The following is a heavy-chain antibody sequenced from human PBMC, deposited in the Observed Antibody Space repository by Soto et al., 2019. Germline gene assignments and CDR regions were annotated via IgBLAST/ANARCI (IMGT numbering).Heavy chain of an antibody. J-gene: IGHJ3*02. V-gene: IGHV3-9*01. Sequence: PGGSLRLSCAASGFTFDDYAMHWVRQAPGKGLEWVSGISWNSGSIGYADSVKGRFTISRDNAKNSLYLQMNSLRAEDTALYYCAKALTRYCSSTSCYDNVFDIWGQGTMVTVSS. CDR1: GFTFDDYA. CDR3: AKALTRYCSSTSCYDNVFDI. CDR2: ISWNSGSI. D-gene: IGHD2-2*01.